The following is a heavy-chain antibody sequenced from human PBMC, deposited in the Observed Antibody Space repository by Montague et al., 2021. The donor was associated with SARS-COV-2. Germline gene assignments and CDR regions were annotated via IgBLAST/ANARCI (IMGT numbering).Heavy chain of an antibody. CDR3: ARDRPPYYYDNSGHFLHGWFDP. CDR2: IYYSGST. CDR1: GGSVSSYY. J-gene: IGHJ5*02. V-gene: IGHV4-59*02. Sequence: SETLSLTCSVSGGSVSSYYLNWIRQTPGKGLERIGNIYYSGSTNYNPSLKSRVTISVDTSKNQFSPKLSSVTAADTAVYYCARDRPPYYYDNSGHFLHGWFDPWGQGTLVTVSS. D-gene: IGHD3-22*01.